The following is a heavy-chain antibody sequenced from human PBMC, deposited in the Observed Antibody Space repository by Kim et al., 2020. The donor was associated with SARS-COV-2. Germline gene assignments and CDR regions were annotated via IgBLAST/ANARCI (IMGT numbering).Heavy chain of an antibody. J-gene: IGHJ5*02. CDR2: IYHSGST. Sequence: SETLSLTCAVSGGSISSSNWWSWVRQPPGKGLEWIGEIYHSGSTNYNPSLKSRVTISVDKSKNQFSLKLSSVTAADTAVYYCARGDYGSGILPVGAWFDPWGQGTLVTVSS. CDR1: GGSISSSNW. D-gene: IGHD3-10*01. V-gene: IGHV4-4*02. CDR3: ARGDYGSGILPVGAWFDP.